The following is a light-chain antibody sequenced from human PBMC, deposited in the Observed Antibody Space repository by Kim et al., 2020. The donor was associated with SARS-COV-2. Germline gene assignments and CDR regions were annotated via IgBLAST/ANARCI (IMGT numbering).Light chain of an antibody. Sequence: EIVLTQSPGTLSLSPGERATLSCRASQSVSSSYLAWYQQKPGQAPRLLIYGASSRATGITDRFSGSVSGTDFTHTISRLEPEDFAVYYCQQYGSSLYAFGQGTKLEI. V-gene: IGKV3-20*01. CDR1: QSVSSSY. CDR3: QQYGSSLYA. J-gene: IGKJ2*01. CDR2: GAS.